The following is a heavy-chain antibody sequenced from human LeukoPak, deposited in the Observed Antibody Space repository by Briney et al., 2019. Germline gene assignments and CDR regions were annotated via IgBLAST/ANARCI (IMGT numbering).Heavy chain of an antibody. V-gene: IGHV1-69*13. CDR2: IIPIFGTA. J-gene: IGHJ5*02. D-gene: IGHD3-22*01. CDR1: GGTFSSYA. Sequence: SVKVSCKASGGTFSSYAISWVRQAPGQGLEWMGGIIPIFGTANYAQKFQGRDTITADESTSTAYMELSSLRSEDTAVYYCARNGQLYYDSSGYYHNWFDPWGQGTLVTVSS. CDR3: ARNGQLYYDSSGYYHNWFDP.